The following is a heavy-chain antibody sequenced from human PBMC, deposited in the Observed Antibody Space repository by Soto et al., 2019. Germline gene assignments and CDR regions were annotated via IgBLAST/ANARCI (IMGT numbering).Heavy chain of an antibody. J-gene: IGHJ4*02. CDR2: ISGSGGST. D-gene: IGHD5-18*01. V-gene: IGHV3-23*01. CDR1: GFTFSSYA. Sequence: EVQLLESGGGLVQPGGSLRLSCAASGFTFSSYAMSWVRQAPGKGLEWVSAISGSGGSTYYADSVKGRFTISRDNSKNTLYLQMNSLRAKDTAVYYCAKDPIQLWLPFDYWGQGTLVTVSS. CDR3: AKDPIQLWLPFDY.